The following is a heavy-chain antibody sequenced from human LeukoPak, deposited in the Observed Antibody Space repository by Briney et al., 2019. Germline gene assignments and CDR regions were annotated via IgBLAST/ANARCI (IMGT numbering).Heavy chain of an antibody. Sequence: GGSLRLSCAASEFTFSSYAMHWVRQAPGKGLEWVAIISYDGNNKYYTDSVKGRFTISRDNSKNTLYLQMNSLRAEDTAVYYCARDRPTYTGYSTNWYGGMDYWGQGTLVTVSS. V-gene: IGHV3-30-3*01. CDR3: ARDRPTYTGYSTNWYGGMDY. CDR2: ISYDGNNK. J-gene: IGHJ4*02. D-gene: IGHD6-13*01. CDR1: EFTFSSYA.